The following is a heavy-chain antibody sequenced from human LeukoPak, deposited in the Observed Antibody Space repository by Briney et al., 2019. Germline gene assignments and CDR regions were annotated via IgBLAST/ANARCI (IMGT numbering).Heavy chain of an antibody. CDR2: INSDGSST. J-gene: IGHJ4*02. Sequence: GGSLRLSCAASGFTFSNYWMHWVRHVPGKGLVWVSRINSDGSSTNYADSVKGRFTISRDNSKNTVFLQMSSLRAEDTALYYCARKSGSGNFPLDYWGQGTLVTVSS. V-gene: IGHV3-74*01. CDR1: GFTFSNYW. D-gene: IGHD3-10*01. CDR3: ARKSGSGNFPLDY.